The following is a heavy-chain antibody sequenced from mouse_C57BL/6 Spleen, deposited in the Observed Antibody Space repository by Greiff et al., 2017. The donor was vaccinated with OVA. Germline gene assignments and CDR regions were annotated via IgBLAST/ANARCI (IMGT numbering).Heavy chain of an antibody. J-gene: IGHJ4*01. V-gene: IGHV5-17*01. CDR3: SRATGITTDYAMDY. Sequence: EVMLVESGGGLVKPGGSLKLSCAASGFTFSDYGMHWVRQTPEKGLEWVAYISSGSSTNYYAATVKGLSTISGDYAKNNLFLQMTSLRTEDTATSYCSRATGITTDYAMDYWGQGTSVTVSS. D-gene: IGHD2-4*01. CDR2: ISSGSSTN. CDR1: GFTFSDYG.